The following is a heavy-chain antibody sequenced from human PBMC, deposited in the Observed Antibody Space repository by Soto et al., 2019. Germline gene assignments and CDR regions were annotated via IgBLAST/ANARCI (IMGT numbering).Heavy chain of an antibody. J-gene: IGHJ6*02. CDR1: GYTLTELS. Sequence: GASVKVSCKVSGYTLTELSMHWVRQAPRKGLEWIGGFDPEDVETIYAQKLQGRVTMTEDTSTDTAYMDTSSLRSDGHAVYYYATDFPNPYYSNAAMDVCGRGTTVSVS. CDR2: FDPEDVET. V-gene: IGHV1-24*01. D-gene: IGHD2-15*01. CDR3: ATDFPNPYYSNAAMDV.